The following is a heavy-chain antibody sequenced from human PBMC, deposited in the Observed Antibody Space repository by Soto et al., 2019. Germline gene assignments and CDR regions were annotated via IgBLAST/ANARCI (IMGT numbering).Heavy chain of an antibody. Sequence: NPSETLSLTCAVYGGSFCGYYWSWIRQPPGKGLEWIGEINHSGSTNYNPSLKSRVTISVDTSKNQFSLKLSSVTAADTAVYYCARGYYGSGSYYRQGYYFDYWGQGTLVTVSS. CDR1: GGSFCGYY. D-gene: IGHD3-10*01. J-gene: IGHJ4*02. CDR3: ARGYYGSGSYYRQGYYFDY. V-gene: IGHV4-34*01. CDR2: INHSGST.